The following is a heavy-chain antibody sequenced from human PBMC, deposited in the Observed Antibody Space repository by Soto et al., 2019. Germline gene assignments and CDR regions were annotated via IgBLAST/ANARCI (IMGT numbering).Heavy chain of an antibody. CDR1: GVTFSNAW. V-gene: IGHV3-15*05. Sequence: EVQLVESGGGLVRPGGSLRLSCAASGVTFSNAWLSWVRQAPGKGLEWVGRIKSKTDGGTTDYAAPVKGRFAISRDDSENTLYLRMNSLKTADTSVYCCCIPVAAMWSFDICGQGKMVTVAS. D-gene: IGHD6-19*01. CDR3: CIPVAAMWSFDI. J-gene: IGHJ3*02. CDR2: IKSKTDGGTT.